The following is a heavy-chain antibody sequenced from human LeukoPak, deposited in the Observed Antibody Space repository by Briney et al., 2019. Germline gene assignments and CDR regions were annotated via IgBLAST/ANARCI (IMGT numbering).Heavy chain of an antibody. CDR2: ISWNSGSI. J-gene: IGHJ3*02. V-gene: IGHV3-9*01. CDR1: GFTFDDYA. Sequence: GGSLRLSCAASGFTFDDYAMHWVRQAPGKGLEWVSGISWNSGSIGYADSVKGRFTISRDNAKNSLYLQMNSLRAEDTALYYCAKLTNSYDSSGYPGGGGFDIWGQGKMVTVSS. CDR3: AKLTNSYDSSGYPGGGGFDI. D-gene: IGHD3-22*01.